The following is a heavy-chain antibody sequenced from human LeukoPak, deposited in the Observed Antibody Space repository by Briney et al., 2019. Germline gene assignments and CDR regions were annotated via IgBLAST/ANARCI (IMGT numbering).Heavy chain of an antibody. CDR1: GGTFSSYA. J-gene: IGHJ6*02. CDR3: ARDGIEYGSGNFYSNGMDV. Sequence: ASVKVSCKASGGTFSSYAISWVRQAPGQGLEWMGRIIPILGIANYAQRFQGRVTMTIDTSTSTAYMELRSLRSDDTAVYYCARDGIEYGSGNFYSNGMDVWGQGTTVTVSS. CDR2: IIPILGIA. V-gene: IGHV1-69*04. D-gene: IGHD3-10*01.